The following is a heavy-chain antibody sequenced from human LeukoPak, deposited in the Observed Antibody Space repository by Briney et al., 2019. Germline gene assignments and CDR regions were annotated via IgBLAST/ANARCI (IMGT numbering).Heavy chain of an antibody. V-gene: IGHV3-20*04. Sequence: GGSLRLSCTASGFAFDEHGMSWVRQVPGKGLEWVSGINWGGGSTGYADPLRGRFTISRDNAKNSLYLQMDSLRAEDTALYYCARAPITSPFYFDYWGQGTLVTVSS. CDR3: ARAPITSPFYFDY. CDR2: INWGGGST. D-gene: IGHD2-2*01. J-gene: IGHJ4*02. CDR1: GFAFDEHG.